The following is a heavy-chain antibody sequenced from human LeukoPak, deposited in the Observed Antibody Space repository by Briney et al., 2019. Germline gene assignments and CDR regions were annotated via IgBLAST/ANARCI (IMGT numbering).Heavy chain of an antibody. D-gene: IGHD3-16*02. CDR2: VYPTDSDT. J-gene: IGHJ4*02. V-gene: IGHV5-51*01. CDR3: ARHGYDYTWGTYRYALYFDF. CDR1: GYSFTNYW. Sequence: GESLKISCQASGYSFTNYWIGWVRQMPGKGLEWMGIVYPTDSDTRYSPSFQGQVTISADKSTATAYLHLRNLKASDTAMYYCARHGYDYTWGTYRYALYFDFWGQGTLVTVSS.